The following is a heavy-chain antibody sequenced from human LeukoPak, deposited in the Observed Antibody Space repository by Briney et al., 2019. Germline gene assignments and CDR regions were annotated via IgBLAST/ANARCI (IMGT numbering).Heavy chain of an antibody. V-gene: IGHV3-7*03. J-gene: IGHJ3*02. D-gene: IGHD3-16*01. Sequence: PGGSLRLSCAASGFTFSNYWMSWVRQAPGKGLEWVANIKQDGSEKNYVDSVKGRFTISRDNAKNTLYLQMNSLRAEDTAVYYCARDLLGAAAFDIWGQGTMVTVSS. CDR3: ARDLLGAAAFDI. CDR1: GFTFSNYW. CDR2: IKQDGSEK.